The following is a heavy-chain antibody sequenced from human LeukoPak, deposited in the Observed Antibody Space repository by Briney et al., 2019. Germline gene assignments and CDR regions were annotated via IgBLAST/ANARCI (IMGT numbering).Heavy chain of an antibody. Sequence: ALVTVSCKTSGYTFAAYYIHWVRQAPGQGLEWMGWINPNNGDTSSAQKFQGRVTMTRDTSITTAYMELTSLTSDDTAIYYCARAFVRGVVLRGDAFDFWGQGTMVTVSS. V-gene: IGHV1-2*02. J-gene: IGHJ3*01. CDR2: INPNNGDT. CDR1: GYTFAAYY. D-gene: IGHD3-10*01. CDR3: ARAFVRGVVLRGDAFDF.